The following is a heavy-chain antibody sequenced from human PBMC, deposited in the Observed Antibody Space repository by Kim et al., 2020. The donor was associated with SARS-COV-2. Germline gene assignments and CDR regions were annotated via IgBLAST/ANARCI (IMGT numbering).Heavy chain of an antibody. D-gene: IGHD1-1*01. CDR2: MNPKSGDT. CDR1: GYTFTGYD. Sequence: ASVKVSCKTSGYTFTGYDINWVRQATGHGLEWMGWMNPKSGDTGYAQNFQGRVPMTSDTAISTAYMALGSLTSSDTAVYYCVIGNWADYWGQGTVVTVSS. V-gene: IGHV1-8*01. CDR3: VIGNWADY. J-gene: IGHJ4*02.